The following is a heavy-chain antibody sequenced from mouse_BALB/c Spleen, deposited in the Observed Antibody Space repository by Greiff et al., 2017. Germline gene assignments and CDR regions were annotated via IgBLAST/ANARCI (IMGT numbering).Heavy chain of an antibody. V-gene: IGHV5-6-5*01. Sequence: EVQLKESGGGLVKPGGSLKLSCAASGFTFSSYAMSWVRQTPEKRLEWVASISSGGSTYYPDSVKGRFTISRDNARNILYLQMSSLRSEDTAMYYCARGDYYDYGYWYFDVWGAGTTVTVSS. J-gene: IGHJ1*01. CDR1: GFTFSSYA. D-gene: IGHD2-4*01. CDR2: ISSGGST. CDR3: ARGDYYDYGYWYFDV.